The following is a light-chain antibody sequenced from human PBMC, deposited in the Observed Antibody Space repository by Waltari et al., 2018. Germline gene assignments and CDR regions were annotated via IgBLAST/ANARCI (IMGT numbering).Light chain of an antibody. CDR3: QAWDSSTVV. J-gene: IGLJ2*01. V-gene: IGLV3-1*01. Sequence: SYELTQPPSVSVSPGQTASITCSGDKLGDKYACWYQQKPGQSPVLVIYQDSKRPSGIPRRVSGTNSGNTATLTISGTQAMDEADYYCQAWDSSTVVFGGGTKLTVL. CDR1: KLGDKY. CDR2: QDS.